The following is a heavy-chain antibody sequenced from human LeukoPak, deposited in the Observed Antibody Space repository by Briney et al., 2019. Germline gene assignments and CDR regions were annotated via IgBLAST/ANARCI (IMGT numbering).Heavy chain of an antibody. V-gene: IGHV4-4*02. CDR1: GGSISSSNW. D-gene: IGHD6-13*01. Sequence: SETLSLTCAVSGGSISSSNWWSWVRQPPGKGLAWIGEIYHSGSTNYNPSLKIRVTISVDKSKNQFSLKLSSVTAADTAVYYCARVSIAAAGLFDYWGQGTLVTVSS. CDR2: IYHSGST. J-gene: IGHJ4*02. CDR3: ARVSIAAAGLFDY.